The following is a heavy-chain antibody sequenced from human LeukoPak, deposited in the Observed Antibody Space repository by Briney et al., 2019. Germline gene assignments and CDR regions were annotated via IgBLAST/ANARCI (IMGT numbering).Heavy chain of an antibody. CDR3: AKEYIWFGELSTDAFDI. CDR2: ISGSGGST. Sequence: GGSLRLSCAASGFTFSSYAMSWVRQAPGKGLEWVSAISGSGGSTYYADSVKGRFTISRDNSKNTLYLQMNSLRAEDSAVYYCAKEYIWFGELSTDAFDIWGQGTMVTVSS. CDR1: GFTFSSYA. J-gene: IGHJ3*02. D-gene: IGHD3-10*01. V-gene: IGHV3-23*01.